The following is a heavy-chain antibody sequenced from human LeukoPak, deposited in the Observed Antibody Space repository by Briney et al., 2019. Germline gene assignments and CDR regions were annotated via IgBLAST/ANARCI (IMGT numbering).Heavy chain of an antibody. CDR1: GFSISSYY. CDR3: TRDLAAVPGPRMDV. J-gene: IGHJ6*02. Sequence: GGSLRLSCAASGFSISSYYMSWVRQAPGKGLEWVALINPDGSERYYVDSVKGRFTISGDNARNSLYLQMDSLRDDDTATYFCTRDLAAVPGPRMDVWGQGTTVTVSS. D-gene: IGHD6-19*01. CDR2: INPDGSER. V-gene: IGHV3-7*03.